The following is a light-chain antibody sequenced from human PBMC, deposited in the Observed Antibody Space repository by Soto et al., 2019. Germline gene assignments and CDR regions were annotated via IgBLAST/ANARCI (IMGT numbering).Light chain of an antibody. Sequence: DIQMTQSPASLCACVGGRVTITCRASQSISSYLNWYQQKPGKAPNLLIYAASSLQSGVPPRFSGSGSGTDFTLIISRLQPEDFATYFCQQLDSFPITFGQGTRLEIK. V-gene: IGKV1-39*01. CDR3: QQLDSFPIT. J-gene: IGKJ5*01. CDR1: QSISSY. CDR2: AAS.